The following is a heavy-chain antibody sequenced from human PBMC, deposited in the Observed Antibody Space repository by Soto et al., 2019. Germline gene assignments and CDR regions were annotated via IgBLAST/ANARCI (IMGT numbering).Heavy chain of an antibody. Sequence: EVQLVESGGGLVQPGGSLRLSCAASGFTFSDHYMDWVRQAPGKGLEWVGRTRNKANSYTTEYAASGKGRFTISRDDSKNSLYLQMNSLNSEDTAVYYCASPGGGSYYGYWGQGTLVTVSS. J-gene: IGHJ4*01. V-gene: IGHV3-72*01. CDR2: TRNKANSYTT. D-gene: IGHD1-26*01. CDR3: ASPGGGSYYGY. CDR1: GFTFSDHY.